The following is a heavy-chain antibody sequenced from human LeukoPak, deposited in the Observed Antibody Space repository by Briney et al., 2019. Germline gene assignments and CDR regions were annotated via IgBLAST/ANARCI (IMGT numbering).Heavy chain of an antibody. CDR2: ITHSVST. Sequence: SEGLSLTPVVYGDSLSGYYASSSPHRPGKGVQWVGEITHSVSTNYNPSLKSRVTISLDTSKNQISLKLSSVTAANTAVYYCARIGYYGSGSYLGSSNGWGQGTLVTVSS. V-gene: IGHV4-34*01. CDR1: GDSLSGYY. CDR3: ARIGYYGSGSYLGSSNG. D-gene: IGHD3-10*01. J-gene: IGHJ4*02.